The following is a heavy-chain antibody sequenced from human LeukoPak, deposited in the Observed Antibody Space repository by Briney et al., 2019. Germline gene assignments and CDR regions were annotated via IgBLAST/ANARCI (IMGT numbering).Heavy chain of an antibody. CDR2: INNRGST. Sequence: SETLSLTCAVYGGSFSGYYWSWIRQPPGKGLEWIGEINNRGSTNYNPSLKSRVTISVDTSKNQFSLKLSSVTAAATAVYYCARGKQYSSTPPPYYYYYYMDVWGKGTTVTVSS. CDR3: ARGKQYSSTPPPYYYYYYMDV. CDR1: GGSFSGYY. D-gene: IGHD6-13*01. V-gene: IGHV4-34*01. J-gene: IGHJ6*03.